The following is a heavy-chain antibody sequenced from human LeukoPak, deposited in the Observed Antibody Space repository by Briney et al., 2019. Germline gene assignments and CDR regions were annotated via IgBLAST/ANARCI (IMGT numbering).Heavy chain of an antibody. CDR2: IYYSGST. CDR3: ARSLHYYDSSGYYWYRYYYYMDV. Sequence: SETLSLTCTVSGGSISSSSYYWGWIRQPPGKGLEWIGSIYYSGSTYYNPSLKSRVTISVDTSKNQFSLKLSSVTAADTAVYYCARSLHYYDSSGYYWYRYYYYMDVWGKGTTVTISS. CDR1: GGSISSSSYY. V-gene: IGHV4-39*07. D-gene: IGHD3-22*01. J-gene: IGHJ6*03.